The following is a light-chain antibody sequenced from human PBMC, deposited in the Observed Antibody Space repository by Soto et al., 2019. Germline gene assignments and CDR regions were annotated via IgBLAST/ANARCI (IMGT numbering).Light chain of an antibody. CDR3: CSYAGNSGYV. Sequence: QSVLTQPASVSGSPGQSITISCSGTSSDVGRYNLVSWYQHHPGKAPKVIIYEGSKRPSGVSNRFSGSKSGNTASLTIFGLQAEDEGDYYCCSYAGNSGYVFGTGTKVTVL. J-gene: IGLJ1*01. CDR1: SSDVGRYNL. V-gene: IGLV2-23*01. CDR2: EGS.